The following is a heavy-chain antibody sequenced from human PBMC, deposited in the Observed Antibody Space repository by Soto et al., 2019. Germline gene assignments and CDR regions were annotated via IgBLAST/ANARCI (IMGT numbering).Heavy chain of an antibody. Sequence: QVQLQASGPGRVKPSQTLTLTCAVSGRSISSVGCYWSWVRQHPGKGLEWIGSISYTGNTYYNPSLENRLSISLDTSENRFYLRLNSVTAADTAIYYCARPNDYWNGYGPFDYWGQGSLVTVSS. CDR2: ISYTGNT. CDR3: ARPNDYWNGYGPFDY. J-gene: IGHJ4*02. V-gene: IGHV4-31*11. CDR1: GRSISSVGCY. D-gene: IGHD3-3*01.